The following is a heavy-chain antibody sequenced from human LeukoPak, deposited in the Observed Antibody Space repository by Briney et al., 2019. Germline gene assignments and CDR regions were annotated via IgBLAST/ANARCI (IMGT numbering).Heavy chain of an antibody. Sequence: KSSQTLSLTCSVSGGSISSSNYYWSWIRQPAGKGLEWIGRIYTSESTNYNPSLKSRVTISVDTSRNQFSLKLSSVTAAGTAVYYCARIGLRGVIISRPLDYWGQGTLVTVSS. D-gene: IGHD3-16*02. V-gene: IGHV4-61*02. CDR1: GGSISSSNYY. CDR3: ARIGLRGVIISRPLDY. J-gene: IGHJ4*02. CDR2: IYTSEST.